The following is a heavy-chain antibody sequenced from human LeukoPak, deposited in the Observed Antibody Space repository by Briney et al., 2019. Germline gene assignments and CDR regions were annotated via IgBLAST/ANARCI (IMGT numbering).Heavy chain of an antibody. Sequence: IPSETLSPTCTVSGGSISSYYWSWIRQPAGKGLEWIGRIYTSGNTNYNPSLKSRVTMSVDTSKNQFSLKLSSVTAADTAVYYCAREEFHYDSSGYYERWYFDLWGRGTLVTVSS. CDR3: AREEFHYDSSGYYERWYFDL. V-gene: IGHV4-4*07. D-gene: IGHD3-22*01. CDR2: IYTSGNT. CDR1: GGSISSYY. J-gene: IGHJ2*01.